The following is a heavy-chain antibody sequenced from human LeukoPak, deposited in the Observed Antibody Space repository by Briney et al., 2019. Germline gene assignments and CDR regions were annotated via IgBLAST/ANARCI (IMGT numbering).Heavy chain of an antibody. Sequence: ASVKVSCKASGYTVTTYYMHWVRQAPGQGLEGMGVNNPSGGSANHAQKFQGRVTMTRDTSTSTVYMELSSLRSEDTAVYYYAREALHIFIYGFAYLGQGTLVTVSS. CDR1: GYTVTTYY. D-gene: IGHD2/OR15-2a*01. J-gene: IGHJ4*02. CDR3: AREALHIFIYGFAY. V-gene: IGHV1-46*01. CDR2: NNPSGGSA.